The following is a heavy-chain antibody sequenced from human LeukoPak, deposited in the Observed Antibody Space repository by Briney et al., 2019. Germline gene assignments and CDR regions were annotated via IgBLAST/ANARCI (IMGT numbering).Heavy chain of an antibody. CDR1: GFTFSGSA. D-gene: IGHD6-13*01. CDR3: TRSGRSSWDY. V-gene: IGHV3-73*01. J-gene: IGHJ4*02. Sequence: PGGSLRLSCAASGFTFSGSAMHWVRRASGRGLEWVGRIRNKANSYATAYAASVKGRFTISRDDSKNTAYLQMNSLKTEDTAVYYCTRSGRSSWDYWGQGTLVTVSS. CDR2: IRNKANSYAT.